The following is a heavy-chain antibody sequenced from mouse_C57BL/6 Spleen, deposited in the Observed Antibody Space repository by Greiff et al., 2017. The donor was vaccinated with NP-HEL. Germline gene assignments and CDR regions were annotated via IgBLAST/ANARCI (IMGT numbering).Heavy chain of an antibody. J-gene: IGHJ4*01. V-gene: IGHV5-4*01. Sequence: EVQLQESGGGLVKPGGSLKLSCAASGFTFSSYAMSWVRQTPEKRLEWVATISDGGSYTYYPDNVKGRFTISRDNAKNNLYLQMSHLKSEDTAMYYCARDEGWLPLMDYWGQGTSVTVSS. D-gene: IGHD2-3*01. CDR2: ISDGGSYT. CDR1: GFTFSSYA. CDR3: ARDEGWLPLMDY.